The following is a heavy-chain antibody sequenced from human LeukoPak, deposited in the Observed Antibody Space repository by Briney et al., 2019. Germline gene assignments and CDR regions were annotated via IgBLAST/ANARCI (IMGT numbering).Heavy chain of an antibody. J-gene: IGHJ4*02. V-gene: IGHV3-30*04. CDR2: ISYDGVNK. D-gene: IGHD3-16*02. CDR1: GFTFSTYA. Sequence: GRSLRLSCAASGFTFSTYAMHWVRQAPGKGLEWVAVISYDGVNKYYADSVRGRFTISRDNSKNTLYLQLNSQRAEDTAVYYCTKELPPGGYLDSWGQGTLVTVFS. CDR3: TKELPPGGYLDS.